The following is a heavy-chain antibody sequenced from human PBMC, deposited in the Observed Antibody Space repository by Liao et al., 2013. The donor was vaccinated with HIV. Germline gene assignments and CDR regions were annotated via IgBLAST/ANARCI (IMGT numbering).Heavy chain of an antibody. CDR2: INHSRNS. D-gene: IGHD6-19*01. CDR1: GGSFTPYS. J-gene: IGHJ6*03. Sequence: QVRLQQWGAGLLKPSETLSLTCAVYGGSFTPYSWTWVRQSPGKGLEWLGEINHSRNSTSIPSLESRVTMSLDTSKNQFSLKLRSLTAADTAIYYCARAQWRKITCDGFVCYYYIHYLDVWGRGTTVTVSS. CDR3: ARAQWRKITCDGFVCYYYIHYLDV. V-gene: IGHV4-34*01.